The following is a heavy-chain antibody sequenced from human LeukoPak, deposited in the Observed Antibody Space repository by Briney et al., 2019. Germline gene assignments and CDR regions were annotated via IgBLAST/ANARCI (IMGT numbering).Heavy chain of an antibody. J-gene: IGHJ4*02. CDR1: GYTFTGYY. CDR3: ARDPVNYDFWSGYYFDY. D-gene: IGHD3-3*01. V-gene: IGHV1-2*02. Sequence: ASVKVSCKASGYTFTGYYMHWVRQAPGQGLEWMGWINPNSGGTNYAQKFQGRVTMTRDTSISTAYMELSRLRSDDTVVYYCARDPVNYDFWSGYYFDYWGQGTLVTVSS. CDR2: INPNSGGT.